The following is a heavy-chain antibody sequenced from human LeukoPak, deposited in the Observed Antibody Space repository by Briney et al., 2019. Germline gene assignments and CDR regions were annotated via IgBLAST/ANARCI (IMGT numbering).Heavy chain of an antibody. D-gene: IGHD3-10*01. J-gene: IGHJ5*01. V-gene: IGHV4-39*02. CDR2: IFRTGST. Sequence: SETLSLTCTVSGVSIGTSSYYWGWIRQPPGKGLEWIGSIFRTGSTYYSASLKSRLSISVDTSKNHIVLKLTSVTAADTAVYFCARRVGFYGSGSLNYFDPWGQGILVGVSS. CDR3: ARRVGFYGSGSLNYFDP. CDR1: GVSIGTSSYY.